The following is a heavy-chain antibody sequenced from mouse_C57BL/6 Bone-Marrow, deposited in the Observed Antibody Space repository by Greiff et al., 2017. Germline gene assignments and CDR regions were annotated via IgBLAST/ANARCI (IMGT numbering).Heavy chain of an antibody. V-gene: IGHV1-81*01. J-gene: IGHJ4*01. D-gene: IGHD2-1*01. CDR3: ARGNYYAMDD. Sequence: QVQLQQSGAELARPGASVKLSCKASGYTFTSYGISWVKQRTGQGLEWIGEIYPRSGNTYYNEKFKGKATLTADKSSSPAYMELRSLTSEDSAVYFCARGNYYAMDDWGQGTSVTVSS. CDR1: GYTFTSYG. CDR2: IYPRSGNT.